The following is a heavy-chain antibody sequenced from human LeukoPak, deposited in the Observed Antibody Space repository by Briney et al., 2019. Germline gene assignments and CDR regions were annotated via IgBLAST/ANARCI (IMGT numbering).Heavy chain of an antibody. D-gene: IGHD4-23*01. Sequence: ASVKVSCKASGGTFSSYAISWVRQAPGQGLEWMGGIIPIFGTANYAQKFQGRVTITTDESTSTAYMELSSPRSEDTAVYYCARALYGGNSEYYYYYYMDVWGKGTTVTVSS. CDR2: IIPIFGTA. CDR1: GGTFSSYA. V-gene: IGHV1-69*05. J-gene: IGHJ6*03. CDR3: ARALYGGNSEYYYYYYMDV.